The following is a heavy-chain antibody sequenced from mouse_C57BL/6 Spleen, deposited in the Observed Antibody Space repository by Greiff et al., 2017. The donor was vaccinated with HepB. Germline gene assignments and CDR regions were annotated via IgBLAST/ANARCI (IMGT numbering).Heavy chain of an antibody. CDR2: IHPSDSDT. CDR1: GYTFTSYW. CDR3: EMWASYDGYYVAMDY. D-gene: IGHD2-3*01. J-gene: IGHJ4*01. Sequence: QVQLQQPGAELVKPGASVKVSCKASGYTFTSYWMHWVKQRPGQGLEWIGRIHPSDSDTNYNQKFKGKATLTVDKSSSTAYMQLSSLTSEDSAVYYCEMWASYDGYYVAMDYWGQVTSVTVSS. V-gene: IGHV1-74*01.